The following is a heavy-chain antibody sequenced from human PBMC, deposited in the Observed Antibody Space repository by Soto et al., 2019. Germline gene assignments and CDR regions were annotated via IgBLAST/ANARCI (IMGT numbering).Heavy chain of an antibody. V-gene: IGHV4-4*07. CDR3: AGADSGNYYHGFQM. D-gene: IGHD1-26*01. CDR2: IYATGTT. Sequence: PSETLSLTCTVSGASISGFYWSWIRKSAGKGLEWIGRIYATGTTDYNPSLKSRVMMSVDTSKNQFSLKLRSVTAADTAVYYCAGADSGNYYHGFQMWGQGKMVIVSS. CDR1: GASISGFY. J-gene: IGHJ3*02.